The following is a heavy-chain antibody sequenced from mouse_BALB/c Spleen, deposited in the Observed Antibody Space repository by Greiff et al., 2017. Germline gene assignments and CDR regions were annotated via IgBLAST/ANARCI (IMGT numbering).Heavy chain of an antibody. D-gene: IGHD2-14*01. V-gene: IGHV2-9*02. Sequence: VQVVESGPGLVAPSQSLSITCTVSGFSLTSYGVHWVRQPPGKGLEWLGVIWAGGSTNYNSALMSRLSISKDNSKSQVFLKMNSLQTDDTAMYYCARERDYRYPWFAYWGQGTLVTVSA. CDR2: IWAGGST. CDR3: ARERDYRYPWFAY. CDR1: GFSLTSYG. J-gene: IGHJ3*01.